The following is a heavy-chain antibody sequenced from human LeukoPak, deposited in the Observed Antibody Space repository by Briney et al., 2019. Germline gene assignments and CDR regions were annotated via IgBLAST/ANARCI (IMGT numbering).Heavy chain of an antibody. CDR1: GFTVSTNY. V-gene: IGHV3-53*01. CDR3: AKPARTDYADY. CDR2: MYTLGNT. Sequence: GGSLRLSCAASGFTVSTNYMTWIRQAPGKGLEWVSVMYTLGNTNYADSVKGRFTISRDNSKNTLYLQMNSLRAEDTAVYYCAKPARTDYADYWGQGTLVTVSS. J-gene: IGHJ4*02. D-gene: IGHD1-14*01.